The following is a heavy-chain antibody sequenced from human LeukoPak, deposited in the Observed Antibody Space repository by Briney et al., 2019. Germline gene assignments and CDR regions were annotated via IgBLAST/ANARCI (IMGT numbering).Heavy chain of an antibody. J-gene: IGHJ4*02. Sequence: ASVKVSCEASGYTFSSYYMHWVRQAPEQGLEWMGVINPSGGSTSYAQRFQGRVTMTRDTSTSTFYMELSSLRSEDTAVYYCARHSLPGTTPFDYWGQGTLVTVSS. CDR3: ARHSLPGTTPFDY. CDR2: INPSGGST. D-gene: IGHD1-1*01. V-gene: IGHV1-46*01. CDR1: GYTFSSYY.